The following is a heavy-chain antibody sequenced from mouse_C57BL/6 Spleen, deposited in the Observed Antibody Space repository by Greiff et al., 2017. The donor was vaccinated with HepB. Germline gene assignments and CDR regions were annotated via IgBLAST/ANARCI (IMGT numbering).Heavy chain of an antibody. CDR3: AREGGSNYELDY. CDR1: GYSITSGYY. J-gene: IGHJ2*01. CDR2: ISYDGSN. D-gene: IGHD2-5*01. Sequence: EVKLLESGPGLVKPSQSLSLTCSVTGYSITSGYYWNWIRQFPGNKLEWMGYISYDGSNNYNPSLKNRISITRDTSKNQFFLKLNSVTTEDTATYYCAREGGSNYELDYWGQGTTLTVSS. V-gene: IGHV3-6*01.